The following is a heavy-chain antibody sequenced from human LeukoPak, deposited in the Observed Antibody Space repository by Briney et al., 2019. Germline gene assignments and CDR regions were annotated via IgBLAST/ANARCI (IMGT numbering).Heavy chain of an antibody. J-gene: IGHJ4*02. CDR1: GYTFTGYY. Sequence: ASVKVSCKASGYTFTGYYMHWVRQAPGQGLEWMGWINPDSGGTIYVQKFQGRVTMTRDSPISTVYMELSRLSSDDTAVYYCARGPNWGLDYWGQGTLVTVSS. D-gene: IGHD7-27*01. CDR3: ARGPNWGLDY. V-gene: IGHV1-2*02. CDR2: INPDSGGT.